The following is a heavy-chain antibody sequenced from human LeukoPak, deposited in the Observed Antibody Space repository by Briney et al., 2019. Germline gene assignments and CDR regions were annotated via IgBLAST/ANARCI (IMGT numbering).Heavy chain of an antibody. J-gene: IGHJ4*02. Sequence: GGSLRLSCAVSGFIVSGTHMSWVRQAPGKGLEWVSAICTGGTTYYADSVKGRFTVSRDNSKNTQYLHLNNLRAEDTAVYYCARDTATTGGGLDSWGQGTLVTVSS. D-gene: IGHD1-1*01. V-gene: IGHV3-53*01. CDR1: GFIVSGTH. CDR2: ICTGGTT. CDR3: ARDTATTGGGLDS.